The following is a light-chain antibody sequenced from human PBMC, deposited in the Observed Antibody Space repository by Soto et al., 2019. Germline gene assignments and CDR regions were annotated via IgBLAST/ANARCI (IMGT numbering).Light chain of an antibody. Sequence: QSALTQPASVSGSPGQSIAISCTGTSSDIGSYDYVSWYQQRPGKAPKLMIYVVRYRPSGVSNRFSGSKSGNTASLTISGLQAEDEADYYCCSYTRTSNHYFFGSGTKVTLL. CDR2: VVR. CDR3: CSYTRTSNHYF. V-gene: IGLV2-14*01. CDR1: SSDIGSYDY. J-gene: IGLJ1*01.